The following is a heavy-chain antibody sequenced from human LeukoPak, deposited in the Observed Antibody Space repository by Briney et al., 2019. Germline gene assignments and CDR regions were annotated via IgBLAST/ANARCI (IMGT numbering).Heavy chain of an antibody. V-gene: IGHV3-48*04. CDR2: ISISSSTI. CDR3: AREIGLHGYCSSTSCYYSFGAFDI. J-gene: IGHJ3*02. Sequence: GGSLRLSCEASGFALNSYIMSWVRQAPGKGLEWISQISISSSTIYYRDSVKGRFTISRDNAKNSLYLQMNSLRAEDTAVYYCAREIGLHGYCSSTSCYYSFGAFDIWGQGTMVTVSS. D-gene: IGHD2-2*01. CDR1: GFALNSYI.